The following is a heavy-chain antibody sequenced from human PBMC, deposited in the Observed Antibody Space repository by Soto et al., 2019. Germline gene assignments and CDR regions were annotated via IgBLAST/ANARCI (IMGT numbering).Heavy chain of an antibody. D-gene: IGHD3-22*01. CDR2: ISGSGGST. CDR3: AKVTGYYASSGYCYSGYLPYFDY. Sequence: GGSLRLSCAASGFTFSSYAMSWVRQAPGKGLEWVSDISGSGGSTYYAASVKGRFTISRDNSKNTLYLQMNSLRAEHTAVYYCAKVTGYYASSGYCYSGYLPYFDYWGQGTLVTVSS. CDR1: GFTFSSYA. J-gene: IGHJ4*02. V-gene: IGHV3-23*01.